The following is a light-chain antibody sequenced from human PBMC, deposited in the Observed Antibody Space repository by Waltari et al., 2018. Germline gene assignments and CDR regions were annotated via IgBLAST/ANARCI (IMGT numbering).Light chain of an antibody. CDR3: QVWDTTSDRVV. Sequence: SYVLTQPPSASVATGETARITCGGDNVGSKSEHWYQQKPGQAPLLVVYDDTARPVGIPDRFSASNSGNTATLTISRVENGDEADYYCQVWDTTSDRVVFGGGTKLTVL. V-gene: IGLV3-21*02. J-gene: IGLJ2*01. CDR2: DDT. CDR1: NVGSKS.